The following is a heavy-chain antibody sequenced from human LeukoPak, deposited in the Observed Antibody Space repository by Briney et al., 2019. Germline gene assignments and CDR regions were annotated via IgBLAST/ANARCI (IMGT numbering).Heavy chain of an antibody. CDR2: IYYSGST. CDR3: ARVGPWSAYCGGDCYSGYFDY. J-gene: IGHJ4*02. V-gene: IGHV4-39*07. Sequence: PSETLSLTCTVSGGSISSSSYYWGWIRQPPGKGLEWIGSIYYSGSTYYNPSLKSRVTISVDTSKNQFSLKLSSVTAADTAVYYCARVGPWSAYCGGDCYSGYFDYWGQGTLVTVSS. D-gene: IGHD2-21*02. CDR1: GGSISSSSYY.